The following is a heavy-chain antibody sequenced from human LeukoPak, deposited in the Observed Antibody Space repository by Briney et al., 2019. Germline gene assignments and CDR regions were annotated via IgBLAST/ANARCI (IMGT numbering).Heavy chain of an antibody. CDR3: ARTNYYYYYYGMDV. CDR1: GYTFTGYY. J-gene: IGHJ6*02. V-gene: IGHV1-2*02. CDR2: INPNSGGT. Sequence: ASVTVSCKASGYTFTGYYMHWVRQAPGQGLEWMGWINPNSGGTNYAQKFQGRVTMTRDTSISTAYMELSRLRSDDTAVYYCARTNYYYYYYGMDVWGQGTTVTVSS. D-gene: IGHD4/OR15-4a*01.